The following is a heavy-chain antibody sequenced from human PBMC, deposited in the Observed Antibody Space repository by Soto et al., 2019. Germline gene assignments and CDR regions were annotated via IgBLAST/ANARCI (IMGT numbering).Heavy chain of an antibody. V-gene: IGHV4-30-4*08. J-gene: IGHJ5*02. Sequence: SEILSLTCTVSGGSISSGGYYWSWIRQHPGKGLEWIGYIYYSGSTYYNPSLKSRVTISVDTSKNQFSLKLSSVTAADTAVYYCARESNDFWSGFNNDGFDPWGQGTLVTVSS. CDR3: ARESNDFWSGFNNDGFDP. CDR1: GGSISSGGYY. D-gene: IGHD3-3*01. CDR2: IYYSGST.